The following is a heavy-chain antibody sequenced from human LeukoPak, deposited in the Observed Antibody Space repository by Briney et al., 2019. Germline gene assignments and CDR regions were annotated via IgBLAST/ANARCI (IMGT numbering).Heavy chain of an antibody. J-gene: IGHJ4*02. CDR1: GYTFTSYY. Sequence: SSVKVSCKASGYTFTSYYMHWVRQAPGQGLEWMGIINPSGGSTSYAQKFQGRVTMTRDTSTSTVYMELSSLRSEDTAAYYCARSPTVTKRLVVESYWGQGTLVTVSS. V-gene: IGHV1-46*01. D-gene: IGHD4-17*01. CDR2: INPSGGST. CDR3: ARSPTVTKRLVVESY.